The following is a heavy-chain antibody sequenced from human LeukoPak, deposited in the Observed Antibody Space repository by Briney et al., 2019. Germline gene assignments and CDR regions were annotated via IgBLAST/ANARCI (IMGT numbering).Heavy chain of an antibody. D-gene: IGHD3-3*01. CDR2: IYYSGST. CDR1: GGSISSSSYY. V-gene: IGHV4-61*01. Sequence: NTSETLSLTCAVSGGSISSSSYYWSWIRQPPGKGLEWIGYIYYSGSTNYNPSLKSRVSISVDTSKNQFSLKLSSVTAADTAVYYCARERSDYDFWRLDPWGQGTLVTVSS. CDR3: ARERSDYDFWRLDP. J-gene: IGHJ5*02.